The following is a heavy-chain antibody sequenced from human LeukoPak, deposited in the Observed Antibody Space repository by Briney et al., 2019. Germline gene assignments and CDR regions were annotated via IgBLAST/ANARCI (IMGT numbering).Heavy chain of an antibody. V-gene: IGHV3-21*01. Sequence: GGSLRLSCAASGFTFSSYSMNWVRQAPGKGLEWVSSISSSSSYIYYADSVKGRFTISRDNAKNSLYLQMNSLRAEDTAAYYCARETSSFWSAPWRAFDIWGEGTMVTVSS. CDR1: GFTFSSYS. CDR2: ISSSSSYI. CDR3: ARETSSFWSAPWRAFDI. D-gene: IGHD3-3*01. J-gene: IGHJ3*02.